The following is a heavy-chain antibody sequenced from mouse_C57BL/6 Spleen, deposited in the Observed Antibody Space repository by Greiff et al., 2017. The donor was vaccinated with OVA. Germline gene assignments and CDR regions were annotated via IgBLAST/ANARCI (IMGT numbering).Heavy chain of an antibody. CDR3: ARHEPIYYDYDGGYAMDY. Sequence: QVQLKESGPGLVAPSQSLSITCTVSGFSLTSYGVHWVRQPPGKGLEWLVVIWSDGSTTYNSALKSRLSISKDNSKSQVFLKMNSLQTDDTAMYYCARHEPIYYDYDGGYAMDYWGQGTSVTVSS. V-gene: IGHV2-6-1*01. D-gene: IGHD2-4*01. J-gene: IGHJ4*01. CDR2: IWSDGST. CDR1: GFSLTSYG.